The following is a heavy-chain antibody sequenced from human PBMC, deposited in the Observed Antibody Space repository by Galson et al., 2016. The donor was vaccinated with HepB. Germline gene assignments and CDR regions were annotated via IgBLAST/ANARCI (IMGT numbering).Heavy chain of an antibody. D-gene: IGHD6-13*01. J-gene: IGHJ6*02. CDR3: AAALDDYYYGMDV. Sequence: SVKVSCKASGHTFTSYYIHWVRQAPGQGLEWVGIINPRSSNTNYAQKFQGRVTMTRDTSTSTVYMQLSSLRSDDTAVYYCAAALDDYYYGMDVWGQGTTVTVSS. CDR2: INPRSSNT. CDR1: GHTFTSYY. V-gene: IGHV1-46*01.